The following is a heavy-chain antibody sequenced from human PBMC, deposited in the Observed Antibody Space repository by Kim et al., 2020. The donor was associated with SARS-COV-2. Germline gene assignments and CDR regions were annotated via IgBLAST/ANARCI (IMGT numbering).Heavy chain of an antibody. J-gene: IGHJ4*02. CDR1: GFSFSSYA. CDR2: IYSGGGST. D-gene: IGHD3-10*01. Sequence: GGSLRLSYAASGFSFSSYAMSWVRQAPGKGLEWVSVIYSGGGSTYYADSVKGRFTISRDDSKYTLFLQMNSLRAEDTAVYYCAKGPSGGGDYFDYWGQGTLVTVSS. CDR3: AKGPSGGGDYFDY. V-gene: IGHV3-23*03.